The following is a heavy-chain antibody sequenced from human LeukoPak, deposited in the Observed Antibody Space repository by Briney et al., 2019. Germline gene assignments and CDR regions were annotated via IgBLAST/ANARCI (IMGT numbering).Heavy chain of an antibody. Sequence: GGSLRLSCTASGFTFSTCSMNWVRQAPGKGLEWLSYISTTSSTIYYADSVKGRFTISRDNAKNSLYLQMNSLRAEDTAVYYCARGCYGGNSAYYFDQWSQGTLVTVSS. CDR3: ARGCYGGNSAYYFDQ. V-gene: IGHV3-48*01. J-gene: IGHJ4*02. CDR1: GFTFSTCS. D-gene: IGHD4-23*01. CDR2: ISTTSSTI.